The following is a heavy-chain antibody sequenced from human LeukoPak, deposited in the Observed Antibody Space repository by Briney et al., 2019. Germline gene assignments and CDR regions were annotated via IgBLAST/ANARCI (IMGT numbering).Heavy chain of an antibody. V-gene: IGHV1-8*01. D-gene: IGHD6-19*01. J-gene: IGHJ5*02. Sequence: GASVTVSCTASGYTFTSYDINWVRQATGQGLEWMGWMNPNSGNTGYAQKFQGRVTMTRNTSISTAYMELSSLRSEDTAVYYCARGGAVYSSGWYNWFDPWGQGTLVTVSS. CDR3: ARGGAVYSSGWYNWFDP. CDR1: GYTFTSYD. CDR2: MNPNSGNT.